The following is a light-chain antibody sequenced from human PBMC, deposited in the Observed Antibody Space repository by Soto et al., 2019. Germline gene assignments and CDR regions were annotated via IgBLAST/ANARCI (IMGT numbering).Light chain of an antibody. Sequence: EIVLTQSPGTLSLSPGDRATLSCRASQSVSSSDLAWYQQKPGQAPRLLIYGASTRATGIPDRFSGSGSGTDFTLTISRLEPEDFAVYYCQQYGGSPLYTFGQGTKLGIK. CDR2: GAS. CDR3: QQYGGSPLYT. CDR1: QSVSSSD. V-gene: IGKV3-20*01. J-gene: IGKJ2*01.